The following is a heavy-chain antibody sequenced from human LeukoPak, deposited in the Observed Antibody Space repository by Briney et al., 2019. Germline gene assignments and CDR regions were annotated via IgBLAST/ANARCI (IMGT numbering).Heavy chain of an antibody. CDR3: AKDLISVAGTIGY. Sequence: GGSLRLSCAASGFTFSSYAMSWVRQAPGKGLEWVSAISGSGGSTYYADSVKGRFAISRDNSKNTLYLQMNSPRAEDTAVYYCAKDLISVAGTIGYWGQGTLVTVSS. J-gene: IGHJ4*02. CDR2: ISGSGGST. D-gene: IGHD6-19*01. CDR1: GFTFSSYA. V-gene: IGHV3-23*01.